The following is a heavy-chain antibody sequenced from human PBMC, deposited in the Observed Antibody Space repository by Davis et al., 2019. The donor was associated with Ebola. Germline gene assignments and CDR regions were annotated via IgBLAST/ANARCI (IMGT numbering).Heavy chain of an antibody. CDR3: AKIIAVARFDN. Sequence: SDTLSLTCTLPGGSIISDNHHWGWIRQTPGKGPEWTGSISYNGDAYYKSSLKSRVTIAVDTSRNQFSMRLTSMAAADAGAYYCAKIIAVARFDNWGQGTLVTVSS. CDR2: ISYNGDA. J-gene: IGHJ4*02. V-gene: IGHV4-39*01. D-gene: IGHD5-12*01. CDR1: GGSIISDNHH.